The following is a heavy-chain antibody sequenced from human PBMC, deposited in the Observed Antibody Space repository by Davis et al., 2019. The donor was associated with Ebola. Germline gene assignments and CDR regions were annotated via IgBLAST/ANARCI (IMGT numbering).Heavy chain of an antibody. CDR3: ALLPYRSTWNDGFDI. D-gene: IGHD6-19*01. V-gene: IGHV5-51*01. Sequence: GESLKISCKGSGYSFTTYWIGWVRQTPGKGLEWMGIIYPGDSDTTYSPSFQGQVTISADRSISTAYLQWSSLKASDTAIYYCALLPYRSTWNDGFDIWGQGTMVTVSS. CDR1: GYSFTTYW. CDR2: IYPGDSDT. J-gene: IGHJ3*02.